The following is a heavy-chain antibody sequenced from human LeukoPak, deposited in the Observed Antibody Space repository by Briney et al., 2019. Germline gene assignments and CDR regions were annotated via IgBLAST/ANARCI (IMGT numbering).Heavy chain of an antibody. J-gene: IGHJ4*02. Sequence: GGSLRLSCTASGFTFGDYAMSWVRQAPGKGLEWIGFIRSKANGGTTEYAASLKGTFAISRDDSKSIAYLLMNSLKTEDTAVYYCARAYDWSCYYQACWGQGTLVTVSS. D-gene: IGHD3-22*01. CDR1: GFTFGDYA. CDR2: IRSKANGGTT. CDR3: ARAYDWSCYYQAC. V-gene: IGHV3-49*04.